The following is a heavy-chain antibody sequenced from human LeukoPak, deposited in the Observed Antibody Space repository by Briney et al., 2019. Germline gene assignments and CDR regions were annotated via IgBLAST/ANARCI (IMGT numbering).Heavy chain of an antibody. CDR3: AELGITMIGGV. Sequence: GGSLRLSCAASGFTFSSYEMNWVRQAPGKGLEWVSYISSSGSTIYYADSVKGRFTISRDNAKNSLYLQMNILRAEDTAVYYCAELGITMIGGVWGKGTTVTISS. V-gene: IGHV3-48*03. CDR2: ISSSGSTI. D-gene: IGHD3-10*02. J-gene: IGHJ6*04. CDR1: GFTFSSYE.